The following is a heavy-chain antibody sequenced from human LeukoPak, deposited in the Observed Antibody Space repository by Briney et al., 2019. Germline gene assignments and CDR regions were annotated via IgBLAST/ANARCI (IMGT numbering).Heavy chain of an antibody. V-gene: IGHV1-46*01. CDR3: ASTSTVTTPFDP. CDR1: GGTFSSYA. D-gene: IGHD4-11*01. Sequence: ASVKVSCKASGGTFSSYAISWVRQAPGQGLEWMGIINPSGGSTSYAQKFQGRVTMTRDMSTSTVYMELSSLRSEDTAVYYCASTSTVTTPFDPWGQGTLVTVSS. J-gene: IGHJ5*02. CDR2: INPSGGST.